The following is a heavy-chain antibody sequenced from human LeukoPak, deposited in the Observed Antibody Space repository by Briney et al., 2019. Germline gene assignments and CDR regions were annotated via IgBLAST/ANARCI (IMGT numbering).Heavy chain of an antibody. V-gene: IGHV3-30*18. Sequence: GGSLRLSCAASGFTFSNYGMHWVRQAPGKGLEWVALISYDGSNKYYAGSVRGRFTISRDNSKNTLYLQMNSLRGEDTAVYYCAKDLAVVPAAILDYWGQGTLVTVSS. CDR2: ISYDGSNK. J-gene: IGHJ4*02. D-gene: IGHD2-2*01. CDR1: GFTFSNYG. CDR3: AKDLAVVPAAILDY.